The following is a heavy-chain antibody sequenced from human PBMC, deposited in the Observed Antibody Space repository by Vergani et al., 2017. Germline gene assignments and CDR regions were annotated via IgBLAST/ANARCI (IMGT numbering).Heavy chain of an antibody. J-gene: IGHJ6*04. D-gene: IGHD3-22*01. V-gene: IGHV7-4-1*02. Sequence: QVQLVQSGSELKKPGASVKVSCKASGYTFTTYAMNWVRQAPGQGLEWMGWINTNTGNPTYAQGFTGRFVFSLDTSVSTAYLQITRLKAEDTAVYYCARKSCYYDSSSYYYLLYVMDVGAKGTTVTVPS. CDR2: INTNTGNP. CDR1: GYTFTTYA. CDR3: ARKSCYYDSSSYYYLLYVMDV.